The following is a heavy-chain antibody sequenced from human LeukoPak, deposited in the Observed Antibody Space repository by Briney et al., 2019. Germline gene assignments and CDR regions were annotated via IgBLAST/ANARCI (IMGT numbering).Heavy chain of an antibody. D-gene: IGHD1-1*01. V-gene: IGHV3-33*01. J-gene: IGHJ3*02. CDR2: IWFDGSTK. CDR3: ARGRTTTRTAVVGAFDI. Sequence: GGSLRLSCATSVFSFSSYGMHRVRQAPGKGLEWVAVIWFDGSTKYYVDSVKGSFTISRDNSKNTLYLQMNSLRAEDTAVYHCARGRTTTRTAVVGAFDIWGLGTVVTVSS. CDR1: VFSFSSYG.